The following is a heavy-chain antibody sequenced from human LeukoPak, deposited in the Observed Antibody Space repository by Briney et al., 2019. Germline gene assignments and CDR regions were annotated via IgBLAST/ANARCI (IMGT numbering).Heavy chain of an antibody. CDR2: INHSGST. CDR1: GVSFSGYY. D-gene: IGHD2-2*01. Sequence: ASETLSLTCAVYGVSFSGYYWSWLRQPPGKGLEWIGEINHSGSTNYNPSLKSRVTISVDTSKNQFSLKLSSVTAADTAVYYCARRSTVPAANFDYWGQGTLVTVSS. CDR3: ARRSTVPAANFDY. V-gene: IGHV4-34*01. J-gene: IGHJ4*02.